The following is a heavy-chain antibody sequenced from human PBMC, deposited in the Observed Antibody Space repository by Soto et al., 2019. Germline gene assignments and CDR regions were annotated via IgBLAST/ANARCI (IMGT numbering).Heavy chain of an antibody. D-gene: IGHD1-1*01. CDR1: GYTFTSYG. J-gene: IGHJ4*02. V-gene: IGHV1-18*01. Sequence: QVHLVQSGAEVKKPGASVKVSCKGSGYTFTSYGITWVRQAPGQGLEWMGWSSAHNGNTDYAQKLQGRVTVTRDTSTSTAYMELRSLRSYDTAVYYCARGRYGDYWGQGALVTVSS. CDR2: SSAHNGNT. CDR3: ARGRYGDY.